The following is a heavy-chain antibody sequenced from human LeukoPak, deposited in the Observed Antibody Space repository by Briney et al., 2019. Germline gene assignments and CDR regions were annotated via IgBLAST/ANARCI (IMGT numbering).Heavy chain of an antibody. CDR2: IYSSGST. V-gene: IGHV4-59*01. CDR1: GDSFRSYY. J-gene: IGHJ5*02. D-gene: IGHD6-19*01. CDR3: ARRFSSTSGRWFDP. Sequence: SETLSLTCSVSGDSFRSYYWSWIRQPPGKGLEWLGYIYSSGSTDYNPSLKSRVTLSVDTSESQFSLTPNSVTAADTAVYYCARRFSSTSGRWFDPWGQGTLVTVSS.